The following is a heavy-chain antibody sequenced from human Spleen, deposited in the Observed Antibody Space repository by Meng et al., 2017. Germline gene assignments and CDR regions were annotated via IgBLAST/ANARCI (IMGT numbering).Heavy chain of an antibody. J-gene: IGHJ4*02. CDR2: ICWSSGYI. CDR3: ARSPIDKYDLSALPLDY. V-gene: IGHV3-9*01. Sequence: GGSLRLSCVASGFRFDDYAIHWVRQAPGKGLEWVSGICWSSGYIGYADSVKGRFTISRDNSKNTVFLQINSLRAEDTAVYYCARSPIDKYDLSALPLDYWGQGTLVTVSS. D-gene: IGHD3-22*01. CDR1: GFRFDDYA.